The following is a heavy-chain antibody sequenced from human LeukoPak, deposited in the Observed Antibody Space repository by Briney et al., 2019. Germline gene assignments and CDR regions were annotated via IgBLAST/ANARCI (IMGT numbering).Heavy chain of an antibody. CDR3: ASSPYSYYFDY. Sequence: PSETLSLTCTVSGGSISSYYWSWIRQPPGKGLEWIGYIYHSGSTYYNPSLKSRVTISVDRSKNQFSLKLSSVTAADTAVYYCASSPYSYYFDYWGQGTLVTVSS. CDR2: IYHSGST. V-gene: IGHV4-59*12. D-gene: IGHD2-15*01. CDR1: GGSISSYY. J-gene: IGHJ4*02.